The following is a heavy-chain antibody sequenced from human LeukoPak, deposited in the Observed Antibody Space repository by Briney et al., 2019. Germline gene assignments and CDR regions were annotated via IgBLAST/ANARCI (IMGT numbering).Heavy chain of an antibody. CDR1: GGSISSGGYY. D-gene: IGHD3-9*01. J-gene: IGHJ3*02. V-gene: IGHV4-31*03. CDR3: ARAPSVLRYFDWLLEAFDI. CDR2: IYYSGST. Sequence: SETLSLTCTVSGGSISSGGYYWSWIRQHPGKGLEWIGYIYYSGSTYYNPSLKSRVTISVDTSKNQFSLKLSSVTAADTAVYYCARAPSVLRYFDWLLEAFDIWGQGTMVTVSS.